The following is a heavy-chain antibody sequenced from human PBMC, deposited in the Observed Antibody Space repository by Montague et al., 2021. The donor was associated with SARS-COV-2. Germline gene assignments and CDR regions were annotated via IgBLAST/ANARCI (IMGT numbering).Heavy chain of an antibody. D-gene: IGHD3-10*01. CDR1: GGSISSSSNY. CDR2: IYYSGST. V-gene: IGHV4-39*01. CDR3: ARLVWFGELSSENWFDP. J-gene: IGHJ5*02. Sequence: SETLSLTCTDSGGSISSSSNYWGWIRQPPGKGLEWIGSIYYSGSTYYNSSLKSRVTISVDTSKNQFSLKLNSVTAADTAVYYCARLVWFGELSSENWFDPWGQGTLVTVSS.